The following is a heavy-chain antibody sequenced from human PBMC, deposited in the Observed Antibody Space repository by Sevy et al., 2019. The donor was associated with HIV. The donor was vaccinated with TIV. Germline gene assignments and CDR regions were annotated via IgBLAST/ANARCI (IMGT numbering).Heavy chain of an antibody. CDR2: IRYDGSNK. Sequence: GGSLRLSCAASGFTFSSYGMHWVRQAPGKGLEWVAFIRYDGSNKYYADSVKGRFIISRDNSKNTLYLQMNSLRAEDTAVYYCAKDATAADEYYYYGMDVWGQGTTVTVSS. J-gene: IGHJ6*02. CDR3: AKDATAADEYYYYGMDV. D-gene: IGHD6-13*01. CDR1: GFTFSSYG. V-gene: IGHV3-30*02.